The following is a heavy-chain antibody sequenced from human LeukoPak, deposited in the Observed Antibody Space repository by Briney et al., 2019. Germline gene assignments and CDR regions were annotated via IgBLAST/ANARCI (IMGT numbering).Heavy chain of an antibody. CDR1: GFTFSSYE. J-gene: IGHJ4*02. CDR3: ARLKDCTNGVCYMAFDY. CDR2: ISSSGSTI. Sequence: PGGSLRLSCAASGFTFSSYEMNWVRQAPGKGLEWVSYISSSGSTIYYADSVKGRFTISRDNAKNSLYLQMNCLRAEDTAVYYCARLKDCTNGVCYMAFDYWGQGTLVTVSS. V-gene: IGHV3-48*03. D-gene: IGHD2-8*01.